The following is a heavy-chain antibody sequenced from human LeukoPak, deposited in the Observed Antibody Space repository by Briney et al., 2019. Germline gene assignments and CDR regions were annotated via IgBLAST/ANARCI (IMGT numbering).Heavy chain of an antibody. J-gene: IGHJ4*02. CDR3: ASWSGSGLFDY. CDR2: IWYDGSQK. CDR1: GFTFSNFG. Sequence: GGSLRLSCAASGFTFSNFGMHWVRQAPGKGLEWVAIIWYDGSQKYYADSVKGRFTISRDNFKNTLYLQMNSLRAEDTAVYYCASWSGSGLFDYWGQGTLVTVSS. V-gene: IGHV3-33*01. D-gene: IGHD3-10*01.